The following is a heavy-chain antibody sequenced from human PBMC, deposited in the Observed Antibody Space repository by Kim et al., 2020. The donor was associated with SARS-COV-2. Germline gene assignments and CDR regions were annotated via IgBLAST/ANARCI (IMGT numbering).Heavy chain of an antibody. J-gene: IGHJ6*02. Sequence: GESLKISCKGSGYSFTSYWISWVRQMPGKGLEWMGRIDPSDSYTNYSPSFQGHVTISADKSISTAYLQWSSLKASDTAMYYCARLILRGSGWDYYYYYGMDVWGQGTTVTVSS. CDR1: GYSFTSYW. CDR2: IDPSDSYT. D-gene: IGHD6-19*01. CDR3: ARLILRGSGWDYYYYYGMDV. V-gene: IGHV5-10-1*01.